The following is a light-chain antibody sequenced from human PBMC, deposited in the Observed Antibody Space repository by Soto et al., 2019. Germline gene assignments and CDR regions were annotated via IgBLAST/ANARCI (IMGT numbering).Light chain of an antibody. CDR3: QQSYSTTWT. CDR1: QGISTY. J-gene: IGKJ1*01. V-gene: IGKV1-39*01. Sequence: DVQMPQSPSSLSASVGDRVTITCRASQGISTYLNWYQQKPGKAPKLLIYAASSLQSGVPSRFSGSESETDFTLTISSLQPEDFANYSCQQSYSTTWTFGQGTKVEIK. CDR2: AAS.